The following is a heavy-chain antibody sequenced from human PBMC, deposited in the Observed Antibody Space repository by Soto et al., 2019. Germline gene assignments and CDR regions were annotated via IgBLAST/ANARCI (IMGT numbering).Heavy chain of an antibody. D-gene: IGHD3-3*01. CDR1: GFSLTTSGVG. Sequence: QITLNESGPTVVKPAETHTLTCTFSGFSLTTSGVGVGWIRQSPGKAPEWLALIYWDDDKRYSASLKSRLTITQDTSKNQVVLTMASVDPADTATYYCAHRILRTVFGLVTTTAIYFDFWGQGTPVVVSS. J-gene: IGHJ4*02. CDR3: AHRILRTVFGLVTTTAIYFDF. CDR2: IYWDDDK. V-gene: IGHV2-5*02.